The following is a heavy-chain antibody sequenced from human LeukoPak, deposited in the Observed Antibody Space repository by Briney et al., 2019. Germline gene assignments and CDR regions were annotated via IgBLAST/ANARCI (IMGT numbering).Heavy chain of an antibody. J-gene: IGHJ6*03. CDR3: ARGAVAGYVYYYYYMDV. CDR2: ISYDGSNK. V-gene: IGHV3-30*03. Sequence: GGSLRLSCAASGFTFSDYYMSWIRQAPGKGLEWVAVISYDGSNKYYADSVKGRFTISRDNSKNTLYLQMNSLRAEDTAVYYCARGAVAGYVYYYYYMDVWGKGTTVTVSS. D-gene: IGHD6-19*01. CDR1: GFTFSDYY.